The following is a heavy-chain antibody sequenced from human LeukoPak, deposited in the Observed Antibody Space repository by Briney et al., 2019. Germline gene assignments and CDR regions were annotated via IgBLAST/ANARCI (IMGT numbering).Heavy chain of an antibody. Sequence: SEILSLTCTVSGGSISSYYWGWIRQPAGKGLEWIGRIYTSGSTNYNPSLKSRVTMSVDTSKNQFSLKLSSVTAADTAVYYCAGTDKYYYDSSGYLDYWGQGTLVTVSS. CDR2: IYTSGST. CDR1: GGSISSYY. J-gene: IGHJ4*02. D-gene: IGHD3-22*01. V-gene: IGHV4-4*07. CDR3: AGTDKYYYDSSGYLDY.